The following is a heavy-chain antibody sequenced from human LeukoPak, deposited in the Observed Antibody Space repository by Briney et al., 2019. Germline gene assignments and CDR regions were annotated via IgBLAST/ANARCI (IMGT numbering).Heavy chain of an antibody. V-gene: IGHV1-8*01. Sequence: ASVRVSCKASGYTFTSYDINWVRQATGQGLEWMGWMNPNSGNTGYAQKFQGRVTMTRNTSISTAYMEVSSLRSEDTAVYYCARFCRYYYDSSGYSSDAFDIWGQGTMVTVSS. CDR3: ARFCRYYYDSSGYSSDAFDI. D-gene: IGHD3-22*01. CDR1: GYTFTSYD. J-gene: IGHJ3*02. CDR2: MNPNSGNT.